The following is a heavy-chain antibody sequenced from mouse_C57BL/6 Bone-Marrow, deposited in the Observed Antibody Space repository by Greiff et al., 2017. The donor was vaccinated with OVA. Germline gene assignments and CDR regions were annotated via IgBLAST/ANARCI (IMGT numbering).Heavy chain of an antibody. Sequence: EVQLKESGPVLVKPGASVKMSCKASGYTFTDYYMNWVKQSHGKSLEWIGVINPYNGGTSYNQKFKGKATLTVDKSSSTAYMELNSLTSEDSAVYYCARSWLLRRWGQGTTLTVSS. CDR3: ARSWLLRR. J-gene: IGHJ2*01. CDR2: INPYNGGT. D-gene: IGHD2-3*01. V-gene: IGHV1-19*01. CDR1: GYTFTDYY.